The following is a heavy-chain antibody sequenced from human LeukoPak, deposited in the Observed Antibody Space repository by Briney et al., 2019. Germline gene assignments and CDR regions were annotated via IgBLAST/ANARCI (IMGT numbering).Heavy chain of an antibody. CDR1: GYTFTSYG. D-gene: IGHD6-13*01. V-gene: IGHV1-18*01. Sequence: ASVKVSCKASGYTFTSYGISWVRQAPGQGLEWMGWISAYNGNTNYAQKLQGRVTMTTDTSTSTAYMELSRLRSDDTAVYYCARAGEYSSSWYLNPWGQGTLVTVSS. J-gene: IGHJ5*02. CDR3: ARAGEYSSSWYLNP. CDR2: ISAYNGNT.